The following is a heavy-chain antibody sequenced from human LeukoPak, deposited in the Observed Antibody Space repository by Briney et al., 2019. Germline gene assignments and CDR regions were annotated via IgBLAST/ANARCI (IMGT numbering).Heavy chain of an antibody. CDR3: ARGPSYDSSGYDYYFDY. V-gene: IGHV4-34*01. CDR2: INHSGST. D-gene: IGHD3-22*01. Sequence: SETLSLTCAVYGGSFSGYYWSWIRQPPGKGLEWIGEINHSGSTNYNPSLKSRVTISVDTSKNQFSLKLSSVTAADTAVYYCARGPSYDSSGYDYYFDYWGQGALVTVSS. CDR1: GGSFSGYY. J-gene: IGHJ4*02.